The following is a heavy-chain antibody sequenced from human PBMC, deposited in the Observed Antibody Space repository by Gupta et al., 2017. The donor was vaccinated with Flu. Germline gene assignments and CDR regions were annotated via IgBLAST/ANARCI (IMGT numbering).Heavy chain of an antibody. D-gene: IGHD6-19*01. CDR3: ARVPRVAVAGNPYYFDY. CDR2: IKHSGST. J-gene: IGHJ4*02. V-gene: IGHV4-34*01. CDR1: GGSFSGYY. Sequence: QVQLQQWGAGLLKPSETLSLTCAVYGGSFSGYYWSWIRQPPGKGLEWIGEIKHSGSTNYNPSLKSRVTISVDTSKNQFSLKLSSVTAADTAVYYCARVPRVAVAGNPYYFDYWGQGTLVTVSS.